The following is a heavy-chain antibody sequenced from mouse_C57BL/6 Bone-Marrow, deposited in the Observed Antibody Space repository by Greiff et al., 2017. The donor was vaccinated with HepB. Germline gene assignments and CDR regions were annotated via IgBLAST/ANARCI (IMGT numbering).Heavy chain of an antibody. CDR2: IDPSDSET. V-gene: IGHV1-52*01. J-gene: IGHJ3*01. CDR1: GYTFTSYW. CDR3: ARGGNLLLPFAY. Sequence: VQLQQPGAELVRPGSSVKLSCKASGYTFTSYWMHWVKQRPIQGLEWIGNIDPSDSETHYNQKFKDKATLTVDKSSSTAYMQLSSLTSEDSAVYYCARGGNLLLPFAYWGQGTLVTVSA. D-gene: IGHD1-1*01.